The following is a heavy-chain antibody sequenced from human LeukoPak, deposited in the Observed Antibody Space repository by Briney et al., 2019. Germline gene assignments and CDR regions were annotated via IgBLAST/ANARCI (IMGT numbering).Heavy chain of an antibody. J-gene: IGHJ4*02. V-gene: IGHV3-23*01. D-gene: IGHD3-22*01. CDR2: ISASGGTT. CDR1: GFTFSSYA. CDR3: ARTYFYDSGGYYY. Sequence: GSLRLSCAASGFTFSSYAMSWVRQAPGKGLEWVSAISASGGTTYYADSVKGRFTISRDNSKNTLYLQMNSLRAEDTAVYYCARTYFYDSGGYYYWGQGTLVTVPS.